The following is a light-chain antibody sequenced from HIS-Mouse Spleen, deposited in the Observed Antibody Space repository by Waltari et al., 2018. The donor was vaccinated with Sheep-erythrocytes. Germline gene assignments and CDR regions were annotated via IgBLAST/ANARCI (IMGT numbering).Light chain of an antibody. CDR1: SSDVGGYNY. CDR3: CSYAGSYNHV. V-gene: IGLV2-11*01. CDR2: DAS. J-gene: IGLJ1*01. Sequence: QSALTQPRSVSGSPGQSVTISCTGTSSDVGGYNYVSWYQQHPGKAPKLMIYDASKRPAGVPDLFSGSKSGNAASLTISGLQAEEEADYYCCSYAGSYNHVFATGTKVTVL.